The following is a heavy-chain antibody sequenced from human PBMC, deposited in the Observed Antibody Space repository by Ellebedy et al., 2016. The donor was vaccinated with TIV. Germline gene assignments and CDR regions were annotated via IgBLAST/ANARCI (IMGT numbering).Heavy chain of an antibody. J-gene: IGHJ5*02. CDR1: GGSIGSRTYY. CDR2: IYYNGDT. D-gene: IGHD3-22*01. Sequence: SETLSLTXTVSGGSIGSRTYYWGWIRQPPGKGLEWIGHIYYNGDTYYNPSLKSRLTISVDTSKNQFSLKLNSVTAADTAMYYCASPRPYSSNWFDPWGQGTLVTVSS. CDR3: ASPRPYSSNWFDP. V-gene: IGHV4-39*01.